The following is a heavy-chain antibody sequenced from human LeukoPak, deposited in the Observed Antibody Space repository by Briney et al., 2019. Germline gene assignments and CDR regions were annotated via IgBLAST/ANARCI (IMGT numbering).Heavy chain of an antibody. V-gene: IGHV3-33*01. Sequence: PGGSLRLSCAASGFTFSRHGMHWVRQAPGKGLEWVALIWYDGTNKYYADSVEGRFTISRDNSKNTLFLQMNSLRVEDTAVYYCARDRLDSSGWEGYFDYWGQGTLVTVSS. CDR1: GFTFSRHG. CDR3: ARDRLDSSGWEGYFDY. J-gene: IGHJ4*02. D-gene: IGHD6-19*01. CDR2: IWYDGTNK.